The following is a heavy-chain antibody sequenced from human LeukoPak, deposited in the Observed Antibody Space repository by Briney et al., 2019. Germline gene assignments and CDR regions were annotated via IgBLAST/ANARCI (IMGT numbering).Heavy chain of an antibody. Sequence: PPGGSLRLSCAASGFTFDDYAMHWVRQAPGKGLEWVSGISWNSGSIGYADSVKGRFTISRDNAKNSLYLQMNSLRAEDMALYYCAKSWDSSSPLFDYWGQGTLVTVSS. V-gene: IGHV3-9*03. J-gene: IGHJ4*02. CDR1: GFTFDDYA. CDR3: AKSWDSSSPLFDY. CDR2: ISWNSGSI. D-gene: IGHD6-6*01.